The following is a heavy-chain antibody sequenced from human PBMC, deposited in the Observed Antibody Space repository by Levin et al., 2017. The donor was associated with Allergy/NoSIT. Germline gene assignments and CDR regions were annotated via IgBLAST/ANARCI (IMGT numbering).Heavy chain of an antibody. V-gene: IGHV3-66*01. D-gene: IGHD6-19*01. CDR1: GFTVSSNY. Sequence: GGSLRLSCAASGFTVSSNYMSWVRQAPGKGLEWVSVIYSGGSTYYADSVKGRFTISRDNSKNTLYLQMNSLRAEDTAVYYCARESPTPIVAGTFDYWGQGTLVTVSS. CDR2: IYSGGST. CDR3: ARESPTPIVAGTFDY. J-gene: IGHJ4*02.